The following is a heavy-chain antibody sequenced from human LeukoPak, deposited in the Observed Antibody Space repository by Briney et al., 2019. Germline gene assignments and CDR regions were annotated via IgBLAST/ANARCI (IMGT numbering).Heavy chain of an antibody. V-gene: IGHV1-69*04. D-gene: IGHD6-19*01. J-gene: IGHJ4*02. CDR3: ARGRSSGWYYFDY. Sequence: VASVKVSCKASRGTFSSYAISWVRQAPGQGLEWMGRIIPNLGIANYAQKFQGRVTITADKSTSTAYMELSSLRSEGTAVYYCARGRSSGWYYFDYWGQGTLVTVSS. CDR1: RGTFSSYA. CDR2: IIPNLGIA.